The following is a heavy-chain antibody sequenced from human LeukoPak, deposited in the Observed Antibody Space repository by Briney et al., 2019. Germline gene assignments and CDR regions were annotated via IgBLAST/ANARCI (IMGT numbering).Heavy chain of an antibody. Sequence: ASVKVSCKASGYTFTSYGISCVRQAPGQGLEWMGWISAYNGNTNYAQKLQGRVTMTTDTSTSTAYMELRSLRSDDTAVYYCARERDYGDYRGAFDIWGQGTMVTVSS. D-gene: IGHD4-17*01. V-gene: IGHV1-18*01. CDR3: ARERDYGDYRGAFDI. CDR1: GYTFTSYG. CDR2: ISAYNGNT. J-gene: IGHJ3*02.